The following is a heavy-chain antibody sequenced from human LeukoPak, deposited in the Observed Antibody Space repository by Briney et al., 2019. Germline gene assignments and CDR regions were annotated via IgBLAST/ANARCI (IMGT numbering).Heavy chain of an antibody. V-gene: IGHV3-11*01. CDR3: ARDYYSNYVGSLDY. CDR2: ISSSGSTI. CDR1: GFTFSDYY. Sequence: PGGSLRLSCAASGFTFSDYYMSWIRQAPGKGLEWVSYISSSGSTIYYADSVKGRFTISRDNAKNSQYLQMNSLRAEDTAVYYCARDYYSNYVGSLDYWGQGALVTVSS. J-gene: IGHJ4*02. D-gene: IGHD4-11*01.